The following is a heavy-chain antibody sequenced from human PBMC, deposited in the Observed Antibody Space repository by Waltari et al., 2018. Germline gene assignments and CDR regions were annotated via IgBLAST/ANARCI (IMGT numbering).Heavy chain of an antibody. CDR2: INSNGGRT. J-gene: IGHJ4*02. V-gene: IGHV3-64*01. CDR1: GFTFSNYA. Sequence: DVQLVESGGGLVQPGGSLRLPCAASGFTFSNYALHWVRQAPGKGLEYVSAINSNGGRTYYANSVKGRFTVSRDNSKNTLYLQMGSLRAEDIAVYYCARDGSYFYYDYWGLGTLVTVSS. CDR3: ARDGSYFYYDY. D-gene: IGHD3-10*01.